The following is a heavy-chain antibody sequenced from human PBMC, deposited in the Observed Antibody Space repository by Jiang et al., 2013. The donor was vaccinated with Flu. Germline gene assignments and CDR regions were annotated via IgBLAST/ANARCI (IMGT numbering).Heavy chain of an antibody. Sequence: EWMGWINAGNGKTTYSQKFQGRVTITRDTSASTVYMELSSLRSEDTAVYYCAREGVLELLFYFDYWGQGTLVTVSS. J-gene: IGHJ4*02. V-gene: IGHV1-3*01. CDR2: INAGNGKT. CDR3: AREGVLELLFYFDY. D-gene: IGHD1-7*01.